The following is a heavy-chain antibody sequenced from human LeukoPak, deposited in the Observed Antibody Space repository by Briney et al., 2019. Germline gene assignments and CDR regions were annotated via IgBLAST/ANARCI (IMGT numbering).Heavy chain of an antibody. Sequence: PSETLSLTCTVSGGSISSYYWSWIRQPPGKGLEWIGYIYYSGSTNYNPSLKIRVNISVDTSKNQFSLKLSSVTAADTAVYYCARTVSPQLVLDYWGQGTLVTVSS. CDR1: GGSISSYY. D-gene: IGHD6-13*01. CDR2: IYYSGST. V-gene: IGHV4-59*01. CDR3: ARTVSPQLVLDY. J-gene: IGHJ4*02.